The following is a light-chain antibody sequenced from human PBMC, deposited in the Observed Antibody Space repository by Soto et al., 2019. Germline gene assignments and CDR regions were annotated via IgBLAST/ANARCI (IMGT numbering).Light chain of an antibody. CDR3: SSYTNSRTPIGV. CDR1: SSDVGSYNY. J-gene: IGLJ3*02. V-gene: IGLV2-14*01. CDR2: AVS. Sequence: QAVLTQPASVSGSPGQSMTISCTGTSSDVGSYNYVSWYQQYPGKAPKLMIFAVSNRPSGVSNRFSGSKSGNTASLTISGPQAEDEAEYYCSSYTNSRTPIGVFGGGIQLAVL.